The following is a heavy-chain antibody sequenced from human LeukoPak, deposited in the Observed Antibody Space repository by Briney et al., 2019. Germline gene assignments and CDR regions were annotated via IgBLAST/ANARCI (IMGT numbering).Heavy chain of an antibody. J-gene: IGHJ3*02. Sequence: ASVKVSCKASGYTFTSYAMHWVRQAPGQRLEWMGWINTGNGNTKCSQKFQGRVTITRDTSASTAYMELSSLRSEDTAVYYCAGSASDAFGIWGHGTMVTVSS. CDR1: GYTFTSYA. CDR3: AGSASDAFGI. CDR2: INTGNGNT. V-gene: IGHV1-3*04.